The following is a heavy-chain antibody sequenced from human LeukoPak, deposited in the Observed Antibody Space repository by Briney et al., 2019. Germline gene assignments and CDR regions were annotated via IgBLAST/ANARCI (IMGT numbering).Heavy chain of an antibody. D-gene: IGHD3-10*01. V-gene: IGHV1-18*01. CDR3: ARDGAGWFGGNWFDP. Sequence: VASVKVSFKASGYTFTIYGISWVRQAPGQGLEWMGWISAYNGNTNYAQKLQGRVTMTTDTSTSTAYMELRSLRSDDTAVYYCARDGAGWFGGNWFDPWGQGTLVTVSS. CDR2: ISAYNGNT. CDR1: GYTFTIYG. J-gene: IGHJ5*02.